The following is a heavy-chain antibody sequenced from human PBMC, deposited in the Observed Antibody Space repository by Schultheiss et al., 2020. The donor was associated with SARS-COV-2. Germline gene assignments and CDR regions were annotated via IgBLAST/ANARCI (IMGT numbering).Heavy chain of an antibody. V-gene: IGHV4-61*01. D-gene: IGHD4/OR15-4a*01. CDR1: GGSVSSGSYY. CDR3: ARVLITRRYYGMDV. CDR2: IYYSGST. J-gene: IGHJ6*02. Sequence: SETLSLTCTVSGGSVSSGSYYWSWIRQPPGKGLEWIGYIYYSGSTNYNPSLKSRVTISVDTSKNQFSLKLSSVTAADTAVYYCARVLITRRYYGMDVWGQGTTVTVSS.